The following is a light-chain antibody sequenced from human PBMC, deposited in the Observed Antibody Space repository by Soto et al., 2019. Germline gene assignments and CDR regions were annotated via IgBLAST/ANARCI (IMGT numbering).Light chain of an antibody. CDR1: QSITIY. CDR3: QQTYSAPRT. Sequence: DIQMTQSPSTLSGSVGDRVTITCRASQSITIYLNWYQQTPGKAPRLLIYGASTLQTGVPSRFSGSGSMTDFTLTISNLQPEDFATYYCQQTYSAPRTFGPGTKVDIK. CDR2: GAS. V-gene: IGKV1-39*01. J-gene: IGKJ1*01.